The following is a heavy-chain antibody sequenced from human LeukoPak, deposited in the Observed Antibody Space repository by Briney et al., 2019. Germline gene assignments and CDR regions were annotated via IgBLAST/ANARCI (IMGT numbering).Heavy chain of an antibody. D-gene: IGHD3-10*01. V-gene: IGHV4-39*07. CDR2: IYYSGST. CDR1: GGSISSSSYY. CDR3: ARTNMVRGVILYYYYMDV. Sequence: PSETLSLTCTVSGGSISSSSYYWGWIRQPPGKGLEWIGSIYYSGSTYYNPSLKSRVTISVDTSKNQFSLKLSSVTAADTAVYYCARTNMVRGVILYYYYMDVWGKGTTVTISS. J-gene: IGHJ6*03.